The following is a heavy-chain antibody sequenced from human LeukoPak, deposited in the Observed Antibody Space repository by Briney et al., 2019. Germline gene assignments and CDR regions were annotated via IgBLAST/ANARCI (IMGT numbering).Heavy chain of an antibody. Sequence: GGSLRLSCAASGFTFSSYAMSWVRQAPGKGLEWVSAISGSGGSTYYADSVKGRFTISRDNSKNTLYLQMNSLRAEDTAVYYCANGGMVRGLNWSDPWGQGTLVTVSS. D-gene: IGHD3-10*01. CDR1: GFTFSSYA. CDR2: ISGSGGST. V-gene: IGHV3-23*01. CDR3: ANGGMVRGLNWSDP. J-gene: IGHJ5*02.